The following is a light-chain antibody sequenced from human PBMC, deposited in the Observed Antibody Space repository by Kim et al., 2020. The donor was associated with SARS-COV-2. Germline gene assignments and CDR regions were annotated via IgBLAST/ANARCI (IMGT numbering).Light chain of an antibody. CDR1: NIGSKS. Sequence: SYELTQPPSLSVAPGKTARITCGGNNIGSKSVHWYQQKPGQAPVLVIYYVSDRPSGIPERFSGSNSGNTATLTISRVEDGDEADYYCQVWDSTSDHVVFG. J-gene: IGLJ2*01. V-gene: IGLV3-21*04. CDR3: QVWDSTSDHVV. CDR2: YVS.